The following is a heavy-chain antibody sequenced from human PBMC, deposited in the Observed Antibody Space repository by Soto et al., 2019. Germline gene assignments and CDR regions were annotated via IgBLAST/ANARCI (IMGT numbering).Heavy chain of an antibody. CDR3: ARGPAIDYGMDV. Sequence: EVQLVESGGGLIQPGGSLRLSCAASGFTVSSNYMSWVRQAPGKGLEWVSVIYSGGSTYYADSVKGRFTISRDNSKNTLYLQRNSLRAEDTAVYYWARGPAIDYGMDVWGQWTTVTVSS. D-gene: IGHD3-22*01. CDR1: GFTVSSNY. CDR2: IYSGGST. V-gene: IGHV3-53*01. J-gene: IGHJ6*02.